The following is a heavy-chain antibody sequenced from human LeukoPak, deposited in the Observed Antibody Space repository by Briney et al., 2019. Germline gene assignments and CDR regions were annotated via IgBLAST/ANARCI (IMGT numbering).Heavy chain of an antibody. CDR1: GFTFSSYA. V-gene: IGHV3-23*01. CDR3: AKVYSRGWCWDAFDI. Sequence: PGGSLRLSCAASGFTFSSYAMSWVRQAPGKGLEWVSAISGSGGSTYYADSVKGRFTITRDNSKNTLFLQMNSLRADDTAVYYCAKVYSRGWCWDAFDIWGQGTMVTVSS. D-gene: IGHD6-19*01. J-gene: IGHJ3*02. CDR2: ISGSGGST.